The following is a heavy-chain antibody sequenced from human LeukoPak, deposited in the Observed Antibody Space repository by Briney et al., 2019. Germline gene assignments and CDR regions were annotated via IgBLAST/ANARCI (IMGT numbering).Heavy chain of an antibody. D-gene: IGHD5-12*01. CDR3: ARGPGGYDQYYFDY. Sequence: SETLSLTCTVSGGSISSSSYYWGWIRQPPGKGLEWIGSIYYSGSTYYNPSLKSRVTISVDTSKNQFSLKLSSVTAADTAVYYCARGPGGYDQYYFDYWGQGTLVIVSS. J-gene: IGHJ4*02. CDR2: IYYSGST. CDR1: GGSISSSSYY. V-gene: IGHV4-39*01.